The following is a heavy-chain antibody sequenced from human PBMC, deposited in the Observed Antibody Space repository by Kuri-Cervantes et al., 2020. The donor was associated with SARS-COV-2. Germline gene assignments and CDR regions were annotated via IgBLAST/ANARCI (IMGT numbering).Heavy chain of an antibody. CDR1: GDSISSYF. J-gene: IGHJ4*02. CDR2: IYTSEST. CDR3: ARRYGGHFHAVAAPGPYYFDY. Sequence: ESLKISCTVSGDSISSYFWSWVRQPAGKGLEWIGHIYTSESTYYNPSLKSRVTISVDTSKNQFSLKLSSVTAADTAVYYCARRYGGHFHAVAAPGPYYFDYWGQGTLVTVSS. V-gene: IGHV4-4*07. D-gene: IGHD6-19*01.